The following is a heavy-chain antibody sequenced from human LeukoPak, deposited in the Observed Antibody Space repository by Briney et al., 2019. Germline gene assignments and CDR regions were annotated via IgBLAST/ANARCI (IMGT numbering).Heavy chain of an antibody. J-gene: IGHJ4*02. CDR3: ARGSGSAFDY. V-gene: IGHV3-30-3*01. Sequence: PGRSLRLSCAASGFTFSSHAMHWVRQAPGKGLEWVAVISYDGNSKFYADSVKGRFTISRDNSRSTVFLQMNGLRLEDTAVYYCARGSGSAFDYWGQGTLVTVSS. CDR2: ISYDGNSK. D-gene: IGHD2-15*01. CDR1: GFTFSSHA.